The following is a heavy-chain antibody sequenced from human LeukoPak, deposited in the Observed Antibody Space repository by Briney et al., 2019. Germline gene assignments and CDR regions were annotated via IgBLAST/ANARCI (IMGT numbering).Heavy chain of an antibody. Sequence: KTGGSLRLSCAASGFTFSSYAMSWVRQAPGKGLEWVSAISGSGGSTYYADSVKGRFTISRDNSKNTLYLQMNSLRVEDTAVYYCARGHPLGGIAFHVWGQGTMVTVSS. V-gene: IGHV3-23*01. CDR3: ARGHPLGGIAFHV. D-gene: IGHD3-10*01. J-gene: IGHJ3*01. CDR1: GFTFSSYA. CDR2: ISGSGGST.